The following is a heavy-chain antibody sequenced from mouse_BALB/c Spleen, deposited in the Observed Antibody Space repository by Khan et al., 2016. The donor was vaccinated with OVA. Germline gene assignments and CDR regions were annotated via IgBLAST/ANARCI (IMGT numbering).Heavy chain of an antibody. Sequence: VQLQQSGADFVKPGASVRLSCTASGFNIKDTYIHWINQRPQQGLVWIGRIDPAYGDVRYDPKFQDKATIAADASSNTAYLQLSSLTTDDTAVYYCIRGAYSGLFAYWGQGTLVTVSA. V-gene: IGHV14-3*02. J-gene: IGHJ3*01. CDR1: GFNIKDTY. CDR2: IDPAYGDV. D-gene: IGHD2-10*01. CDR3: IRGAYSGLFAY.